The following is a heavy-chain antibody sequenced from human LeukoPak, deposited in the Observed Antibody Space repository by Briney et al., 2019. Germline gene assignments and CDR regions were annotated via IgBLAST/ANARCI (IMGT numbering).Heavy chain of an antibody. V-gene: IGHV4-34*01. Sequence: SETLSLTCAVYGGSFSGYYWSWIRQPPGKGLEGIGEINHSGSTNYNPSLKSRVTISVDTSKNQFSLKLSSVTAADTAVYYCARTTMIAHATNYWGQGTLVTVSS. J-gene: IGHJ4*02. CDR3: ARTTMIAHATNY. CDR1: GGSFSGYY. CDR2: INHSGST. D-gene: IGHD3-22*01.